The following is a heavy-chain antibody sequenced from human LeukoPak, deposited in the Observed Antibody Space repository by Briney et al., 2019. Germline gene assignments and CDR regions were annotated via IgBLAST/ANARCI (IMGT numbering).Heavy chain of an antibody. CDR3: ASRKLGNDY. CDR2: IQYDGSHK. CDR1: GFTFSIYD. V-gene: IGHV3-30*02. Sequence: PGGSLRLSCAASGFTFSIYDMHWVRQAPGKGLEWVSFIQYDGSHKNYVDSVKGRFTISRDNSRDTLYLQMFSLRAEDTAVYFCASRKLGNDYWGQGTLVTVSS. J-gene: IGHJ4*02. D-gene: IGHD7-27*01.